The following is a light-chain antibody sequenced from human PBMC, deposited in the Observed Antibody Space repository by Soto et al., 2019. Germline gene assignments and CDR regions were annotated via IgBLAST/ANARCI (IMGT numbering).Light chain of an antibody. CDR2: DVN. V-gene: IGLV2-11*01. J-gene: IGLJ1*01. CDR1: SSDVGHSNY. Sequence: QSALTQPRSVSGSPGQSVTISCTGTSSDVGHSNYVSWYQHHPGKAPKLIIFDVNERPSGVPDRFSGSKSGNTASLTISGLQAEDEGDYYCCSRAVSHYVYGSGTKVTVL. CDR3: CSRAVSHYV.